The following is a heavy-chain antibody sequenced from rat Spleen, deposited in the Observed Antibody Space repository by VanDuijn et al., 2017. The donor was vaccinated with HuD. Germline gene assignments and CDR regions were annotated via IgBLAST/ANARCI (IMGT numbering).Heavy chain of an antibody. D-gene: IGHD1-4*01. Sequence: EVKLVESGGGLVQPGRSLKLSCAASGFTFSNYYMAWVRQAPTKGLEWVAYISTGGGSTYYRDSVKGRFTISRDNAMNTLYLQVNSLRSEDTATYYCATAGSRVSRFAYWGQGTLVTVSS. V-gene: IGHV5-27*01. CDR3: ATAGSRVSRFAY. CDR2: ISTGGGST. CDR1: GFTFSNYY. J-gene: IGHJ3*01.